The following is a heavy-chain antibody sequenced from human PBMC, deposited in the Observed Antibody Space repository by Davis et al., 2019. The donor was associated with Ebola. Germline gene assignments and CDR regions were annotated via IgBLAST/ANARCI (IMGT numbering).Heavy chain of an antibody. CDR1: GYTFTGSY. Sequence: ASVKVSCKASGYTFTGSYIHWVRQAPGQGLEWMGWISACNGNTNYAQKFQGKVTMTRDTSISTAYMDLSRLRSDDTAVYYCARDLEGRDGDSWSYYYYYMDVWGKGTTVTVSS. D-gene: IGHD6-13*01. CDR3: ARDLEGRDGDSWSYYYYYMDV. J-gene: IGHJ6*03. V-gene: IGHV1-2*02. CDR2: ISACNGNT.